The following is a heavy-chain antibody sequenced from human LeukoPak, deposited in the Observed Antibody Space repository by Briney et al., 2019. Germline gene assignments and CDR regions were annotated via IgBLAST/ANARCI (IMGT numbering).Heavy chain of an antibody. D-gene: IGHD1-1*01. CDR3: ARDLKRFDY. CDR2: INPSGGST. Sequence: ASVKVSCKASGGTFSSYAISWVRQAPGQGLEWMGIINPSGGSTSYAQKFQGRVTMTRDTSTSTVYMELSSLRSEDTAVYYCARDLKRFDYWGQGTLVTVSS. J-gene: IGHJ4*02. V-gene: IGHV1-46*01. CDR1: GGTFSSYA.